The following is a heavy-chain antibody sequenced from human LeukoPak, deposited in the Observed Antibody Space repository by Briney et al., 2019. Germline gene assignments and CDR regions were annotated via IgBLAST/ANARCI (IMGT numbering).Heavy chain of an antibody. CDR2: IYYSGST. CDR1: GGSISYYY. V-gene: IGHV4-59*01. D-gene: IGHD5-18*01. Sequence: SETLSLTCTVSGGSISYYYWSWIRQPPGKGLEWVGYIYYSGSTNYNPSLKSRVTISVDTSKNQFSLKLSSVTAADTAVYYCARWVGSYGQDYWGQGTLVTVSS. J-gene: IGHJ4*02. CDR3: ARWVGSYGQDY.